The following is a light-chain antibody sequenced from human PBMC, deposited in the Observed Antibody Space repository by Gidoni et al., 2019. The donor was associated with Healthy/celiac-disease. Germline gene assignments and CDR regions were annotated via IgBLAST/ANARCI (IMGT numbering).Light chain of an antibody. Sequence: DIQMTQSPSTLSASVGDRVTITCRPSQSISSWLAWYQQKPGKAPKLLIYKASSVESGVPSRFSGSGSGTEFTLTISSLQPDDFATYYCQQYNSYPLTFGGGTKVEIK. J-gene: IGKJ4*01. CDR2: KAS. V-gene: IGKV1-5*03. CDR3: QQYNSYPLT. CDR1: QSISSW.